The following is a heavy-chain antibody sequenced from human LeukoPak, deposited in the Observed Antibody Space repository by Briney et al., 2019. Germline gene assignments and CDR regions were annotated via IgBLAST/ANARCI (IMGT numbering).Heavy chain of an antibody. J-gene: IGHJ4*02. D-gene: IGHD5-12*01. Sequence: GRSLRLSCAASGFTFSSYGMHWVRQAPGKGLEWVAVISYDGSNKYYADSVKGRFTISRDNSKNTLYPQMNSLRAEDTAVYYCAKDLSMVATRYYFDYWGQGTLVTVSS. CDR3: AKDLSMVATRYYFDY. CDR2: ISYDGSNK. V-gene: IGHV3-30*18. CDR1: GFTFSSYG.